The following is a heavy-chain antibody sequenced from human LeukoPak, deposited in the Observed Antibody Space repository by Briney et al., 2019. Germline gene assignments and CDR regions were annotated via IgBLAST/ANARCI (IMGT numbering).Heavy chain of an antibody. CDR2: IYYSGST. CDR3: ARHEGDTSGSYMYNWFDP. D-gene: IGHD3-22*01. Sequence: SETLSLTCTASGGSISRYFWSWIRQPPGKGLEWIGYIYYSGSTNYNPSLKSRVTISVDTSKNQVSLKLSSVTAADTAVYYCARHEGDTSGSYMYNWFDPWGQGTLVTVSS. J-gene: IGHJ5*02. CDR1: GGSISRYF. V-gene: IGHV4-59*08.